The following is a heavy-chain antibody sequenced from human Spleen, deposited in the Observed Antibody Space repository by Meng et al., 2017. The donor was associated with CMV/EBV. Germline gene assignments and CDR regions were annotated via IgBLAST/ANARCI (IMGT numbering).Heavy chain of an antibody. CDR2: IYHSGPT. CDR1: SISRGYYH. D-gene: IGHD3-10*01. J-gene: IGHJ5*02. Sequence: SISRGYYHWSCIRQPPGKGLEWIGNIYHSGPTNYSPSLKSRLTISIDTSKNQFSLRLTFVTAADTAVYYCARDRANLKKYNWFDPWGQGTLVTVSS. V-gene: IGHV4-30-4*08. CDR3: ARDRANLKKYNWFDP.